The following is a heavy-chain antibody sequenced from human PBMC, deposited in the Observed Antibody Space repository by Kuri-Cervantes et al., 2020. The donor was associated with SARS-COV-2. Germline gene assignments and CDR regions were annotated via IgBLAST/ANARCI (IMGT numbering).Heavy chain of an antibody. CDR3: AREGALRFLERGYGMDV. V-gene: IGHV4-39*02. CDR2: IYYSGST. D-gene: IGHD3-3*01. Sequence: SETLSLTCTVSGGSISSSSYYWGWIRQPPGKGLEWIGSIYYSGSTYYNPSLKSRVTISVDTSKNQFSLKLSSVTAADTAVYYCAREGALRFLERGYGMDVWGQGTTVTGSS. J-gene: IGHJ6*02. CDR1: GGSISSSSYY.